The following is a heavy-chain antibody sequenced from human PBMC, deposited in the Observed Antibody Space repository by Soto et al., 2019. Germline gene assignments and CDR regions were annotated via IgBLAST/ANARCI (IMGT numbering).Heavy chain of an antibody. CDR1: GFVFNTYW. J-gene: IGHJ4*02. CDR2: INPDGSQT. D-gene: IGHD3-10*01. V-gene: IGHV3-7*05. Sequence: EVQLVESGGGLVQPGGSLRLSCATPGFVFNTYWMNWVRLAPGRGLEWVANINPDGSQTYYVDSVKGRFTISRDYAKTSVYLQMNSLRVEDKALYYCTRVSRSDDKDFWGRGTLVTVSS. CDR3: TRVSRSDDKDF.